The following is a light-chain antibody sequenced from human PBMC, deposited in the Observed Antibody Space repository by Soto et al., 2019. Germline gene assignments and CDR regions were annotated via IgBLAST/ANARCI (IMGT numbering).Light chain of an antibody. CDR3: NLSYSGPYI. J-gene: IGLJ7*01. V-gene: IGLV7-46*01. CDR2: DVN. CDR1: TGAVTSGHY. Sequence: QAVVTQEPSLTLSPGWTVTLTCGSSTGAVTSGHYPYFFQVKPGQAPRTLLYDVNKKHSWTPARFSGSLLGGKAALTLSGAQTEDEDDYYCNLSYSGPYIFGKGTQLTVL.